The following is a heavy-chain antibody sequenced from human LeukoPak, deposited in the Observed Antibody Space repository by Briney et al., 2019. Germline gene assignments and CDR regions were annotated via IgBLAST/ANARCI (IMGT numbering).Heavy chain of an antibody. V-gene: IGHV3-74*01. CDR1: GFTFSSFW. CDR2: INSDGSSA. D-gene: IGHD1-26*01. J-gene: IGHJ4*02. CDR3: ASKLVVGATKSDYFDY. Sequence: GGPLRLSCAASGFTFSSFWMHWVRQAPGKGLGWVSRINSDGSSAGYADSVKGRFTISRDNAKNTLYLQMNSLRAEDTAVYYCASKLVVGATKSDYFDYWGQGTLVTVSS.